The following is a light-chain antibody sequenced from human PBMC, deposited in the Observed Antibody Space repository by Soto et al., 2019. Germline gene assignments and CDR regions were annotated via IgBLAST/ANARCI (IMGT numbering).Light chain of an antibody. CDR2: SAS. J-gene: IGKJ2*01. CDR3: QQGHSTPYT. CDR1: QNIRTY. V-gene: IGKV1-39*01. Sequence: DIQMTQSPYSLSASVGDRVPITWRASQNIRTYLNWYQQKPGRAPKLLIHSASALPSGVPSRFSGSGSGTEFTLTMSGLQPEDFATYYCQQGHSTPYTFGQGTKVDIK.